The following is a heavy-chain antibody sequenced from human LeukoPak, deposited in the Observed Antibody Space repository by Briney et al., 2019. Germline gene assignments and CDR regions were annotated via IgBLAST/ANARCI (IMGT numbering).Heavy chain of an antibody. CDR1: GFTFSSYA. CDR2: ISYDGSNK. J-gene: IGHJ4*02. D-gene: IGHD2-15*01. V-gene: IGHV3-30*04. Sequence: GRSLRLSCAASGFTFSSYAMHWVRQAPGKGLEWVAVISYDGSNKYYADSVKGRFTISRDNSKNTLYLQMNSLRAEDTAVYYCAKDFGFVVTGTVDYWGQGTLVTVSS. CDR3: AKDFGFVVTGTVDY.